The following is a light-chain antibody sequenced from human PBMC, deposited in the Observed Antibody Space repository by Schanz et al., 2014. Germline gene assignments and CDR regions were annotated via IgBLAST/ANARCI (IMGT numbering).Light chain of an antibody. CDR3: QQRDSWPSRRVT. CDR2: DAS. V-gene: IGKV3-11*01. Sequence: EIVLTQSPATLSLSPGERATLSCRASQSVSSYLAWYQQRPGQAPRLLIYDASNRATGIPARFSGSGSGTDFTLTISSLEPEDFAVYYCQQRDSWPSRRVTFGGGTKVEIK. CDR1: QSVSSY. J-gene: IGKJ4*01.